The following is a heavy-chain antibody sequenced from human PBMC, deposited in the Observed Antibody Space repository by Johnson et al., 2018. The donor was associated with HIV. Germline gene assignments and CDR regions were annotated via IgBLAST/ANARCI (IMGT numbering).Heavy chain of an antibody. J-gene: IGHJ3*02. CDR2: ISSSGSNI. D-gene: IGHD3-10*02. Sequence: VQLVESGGVVVQTGGSLRLSCAASGFTFSSYAMHWVRQAPGKGLEWVSYISSSGSNIYYADSVKGRFTVSRDNAKNSVYLQMNSLRAEDTAVYYCARLCSGCADAFDIWGQGSMVTFSS. CDR3: ARLCSGCADAFDI. CDR1: GFTFSSYA. V-gene: IGHV3-48*03.